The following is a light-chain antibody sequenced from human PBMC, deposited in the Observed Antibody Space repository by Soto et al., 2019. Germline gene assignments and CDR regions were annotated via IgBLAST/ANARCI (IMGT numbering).Light chain of an antibody. CDR2: GAS. V-gene: IGKV3-20*01. CDR1: QSVSSSS. Sequence: EIVLTQSPGTLSLSPGERATLSCRASQSVSSSSLAWYQQKPGQAPRLLIYGASSRATGIPDRFSGSGSGTDFTLTISRLEPEDFAVYYCQQYGSSLYTFGQGTNLEIK. CDR3: QQYGSSLYT. J-gene: IGKJ2*01.